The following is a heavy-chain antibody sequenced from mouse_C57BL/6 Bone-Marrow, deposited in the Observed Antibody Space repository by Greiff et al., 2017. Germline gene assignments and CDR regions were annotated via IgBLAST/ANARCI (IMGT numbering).Heavy chain of an antibody. J-gene: IGHJ1*03. Sequence: VQLQQPGTELVKPGASVKLSCKASGYTFTSYWMHWVKQRPGQGLEWIGNINPSNGGTNYNEKFKSKATLTVDKYSSKSYMQLSSLTSEDSAVYYCARGELLLRHWYFDVWGTGTTVTVSS. D-gene: IGHD1-1*01. CDR3: ARGELLLRHWYFDV. CDR2: INPSNGGT. V-gene: IGHV1-53*01. CDR1: GYTFTSYW.